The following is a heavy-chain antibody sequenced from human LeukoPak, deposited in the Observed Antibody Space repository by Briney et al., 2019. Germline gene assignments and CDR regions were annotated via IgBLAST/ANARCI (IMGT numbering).Heavy chain of an antibody. V-gene: IGHV3-23*01. D-gene: IGHD6-6*01. CDR3: AKRQLVYFDY. CDR1: GFTFSSYA. CDR2: ISGSGGST. Sequence: PGGSLRLSCLTSGFTFSSYAMSWVRQAPGKGLEWVSAISGSGGSTYYADSVKGRFTISRDNSKNTLYLQMNSLRAEDTAVYYCAKRQLVYFDYWGQGTLVTVSS. J-gene: IGHJ4*02.